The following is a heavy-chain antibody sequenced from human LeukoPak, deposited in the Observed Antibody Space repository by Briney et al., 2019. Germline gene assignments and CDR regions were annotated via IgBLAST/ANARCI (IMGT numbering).Heavy chain of an antibody. V-gene: IGHV3-30*02. J-gene: IGHJ2*01. Sequence: GGSLRLSCAASEFTFNSYGLHWVRQAPGKGLEWVAFIRYDGSNKYYADSVKGRFTISRDNAKNSLYLQMNSLRAEDTALYYCAKDIAVAGMTFWYFDLWGRGTLVTVSS. CDR3: AKDIAVAGMTFWYFDL. D-gene: IGHD6-19*01. CDR1: EFTFNSYG. CDR2: IRYDGSNK.